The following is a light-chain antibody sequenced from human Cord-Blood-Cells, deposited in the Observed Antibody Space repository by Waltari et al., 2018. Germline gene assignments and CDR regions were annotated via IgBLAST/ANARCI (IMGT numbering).Light chain of an antibody. CDR3: CSYAGSSTWV. CDR1: SSDFGRYNL. CDR2: EVS. Sequence: QSALTHPASVSGSPGPSIPTPCTGTSSDFGRYNLVSWYQQHPGKAPKLMIYEVSKRPSGVSNRFSGSKSGNTASLTISGLQAEDEADYYCCSYAGSSTWVFGGGTKLTVL. J-gene: IGLJ3*02. V-gene: IGLV2-23*02.